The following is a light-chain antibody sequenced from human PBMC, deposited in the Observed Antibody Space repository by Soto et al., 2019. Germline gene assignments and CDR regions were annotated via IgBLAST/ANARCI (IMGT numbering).Light chain of an antibody. V-gene: IGKV3-20*01. CDR3: QQYGSSPRT. Sequence: ESVLTQSPGTLSLSPGERATLSCRASQTVTSRNLPWYQQKPGQAPRLLIYGASRRATGIPDRFSGSGSGPDCTLTISRLEPEDCAVFYGQQYGSSPRTFGQGTKVEI. J-gene: IGKJ1*01. CDR2: GAS. CDR1: QTVTSRN.